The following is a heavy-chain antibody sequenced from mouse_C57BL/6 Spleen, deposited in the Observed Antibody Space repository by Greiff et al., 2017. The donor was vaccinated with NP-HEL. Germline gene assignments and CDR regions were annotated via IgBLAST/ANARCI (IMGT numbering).Heavy chain of an antibody. V-gene: IGHV1-69*01. CDR2: IDPSDSYT. CDR3: ARSYYYGSSDAMDY. D-gene: IGHD1-1*01. CDR1: GYTFTSYW. J-gene: IGHJ4*01. Sequence: VQLQQPGAELVMPGASVKLSCKASGYTFTSYWMHWVKQRPGQGLEWIGAIDPSDSYTNYNQKFKGKSTLTVDKSSSTAYMQLSSLTSEDSAVYYCARSYYYGSSDAMDYWGQGTSVTVSS.